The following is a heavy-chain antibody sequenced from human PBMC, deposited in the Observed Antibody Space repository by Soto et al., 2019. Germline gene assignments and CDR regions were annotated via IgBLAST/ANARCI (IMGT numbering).Heavy chain of an antibody. CDR1: GFTFSSYA. V-gene: IGHV3-30-3*01. CDR3: ALHYYDSSGYYEDDVFDI. J-gene: IGHJ3*02. CDR2: ISYDGSNK. D-gene: IGHD3-22*01. Sequence: QVQLVESGGGVVQPGRSLRLSCAASGFTFSSYAMHWVRQAPGKGLEWVAVISYDGSNKYYADSVKGRFTISRDNSKNTLYLQMNSLRAEDTSVYYCALHYYDSSGYYEDDVFDIWGQGTMVTVSS.